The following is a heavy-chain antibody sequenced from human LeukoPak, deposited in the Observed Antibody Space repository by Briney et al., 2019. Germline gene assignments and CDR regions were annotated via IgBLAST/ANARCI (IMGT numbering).Heavy chain of an antibody. J-gene: IGHJ3*02. CDR3: ARAADEFDI. CDR2: INHSGST. CDR1: GGSFSGYY. V-gene: IGHV4-34*01. Sequence: SETLSLTCAGYGGSFSGYYWSWIRQPPGKGLEWIGEINHSGSTKYNPSLKSRVTISADTYKNQFSLRLSSVTAADTAAYYCARAADEFDIWGQGTMVTVSS. D-gene: IGHD6-13*01.